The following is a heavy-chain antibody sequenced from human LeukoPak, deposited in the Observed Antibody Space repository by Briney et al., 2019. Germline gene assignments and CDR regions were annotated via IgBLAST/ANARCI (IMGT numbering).Heavy chain of an antibody. CDR1: GGTFSSYT. D-gene: IGHD1-1*01. CDR2: IIPILGIA. J-gene: IGHJ6*03. V-gene: IGHV1-69*02. CDR3: ARAGTLYYYYYMDV. Sequence: SVKVSCEASGGTFSSYTISWVRQAPGQGLEWMGRIIPILGIANYAQKFQGRVTITADKSTSTAYMELSSLRSEDTAVYYCARAGTLYYYYYMDVWGKGTTVTVSS.